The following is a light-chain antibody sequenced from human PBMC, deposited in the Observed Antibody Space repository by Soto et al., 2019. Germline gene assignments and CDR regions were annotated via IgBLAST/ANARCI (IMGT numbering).Light chain of an antibody. CDR3: SSYTTNSVPV. V-gene: IGLV2-14*01. CDR1: SSDVGGYNY. J-gene: IGLJ3*02. Sequence: QSVLTQPASVSGSPGQSITISCTGTSSDVGGYNYVSWYQQHAGKAPKLMIYDFSSRPSGVSNRFSGSKSGNTASLAISGLQAEDEADYYCSSYTTNSVPVFGGGTKLTVL. CDR2: DFS.